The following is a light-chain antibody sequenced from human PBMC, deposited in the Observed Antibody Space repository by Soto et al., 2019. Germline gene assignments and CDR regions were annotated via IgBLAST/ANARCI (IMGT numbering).Light chain of an antibody. CDR1: QSVSSN. Sequence: EIVMTQSPATLSVSPGERATLSCRASQSVSSNLAWYQQKPGQAPMILIYGASARATGIPARFSGSGSGTEFTLTIMSLQSEDFAVYYCQQYQNWPPRTLGQGTKVEIK. J-gene: IGKJ1*01. CDR2: GAS. V-gene: IGKV3D-15*01. CDR3: QQYQNWPPRT.